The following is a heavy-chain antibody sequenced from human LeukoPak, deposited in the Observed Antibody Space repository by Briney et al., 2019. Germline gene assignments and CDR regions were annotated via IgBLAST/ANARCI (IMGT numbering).Heavy chain of an antibody. Sequence: SETLSLTCTVSGGSISSYYWSWIRQPPGTGLEWIGYIYYSGSTNYNPSLKSRVTISVDTSKNQFSLKLSSVTAADTAVYYCARDDKGYSSGHDYWGQGTLVTVSS. CDR3: ARDDKGYSSGHDY. D-gene: IGHD6-19*01. CDR1: GGSISSYY. CDR2: IYYSGST. J-gene: IGHJ4*02. V-gene: IGHV4-59*12.